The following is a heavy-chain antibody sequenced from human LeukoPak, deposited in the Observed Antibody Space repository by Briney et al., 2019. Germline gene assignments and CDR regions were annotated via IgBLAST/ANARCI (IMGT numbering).Heavy chain of an antibody. J-gene: IGHJ3*02. D-gene: IGHD4-17*01. Sequence: GGSLRPSCAASGFTVSSNYMSWVRQAPGKGLEWVSVIYSGGSTYYADSVKGRFTISRDNSKNTLYLQMNSLRAEDTAVYYCARGRSVTNDAFDIWGQGTMVTVSS. CDR1: GFTVSSNY. V-gene: IGHV3-53*01. CDR3: ARGRSVTNDAFDI. CDR2: IYSGGST.